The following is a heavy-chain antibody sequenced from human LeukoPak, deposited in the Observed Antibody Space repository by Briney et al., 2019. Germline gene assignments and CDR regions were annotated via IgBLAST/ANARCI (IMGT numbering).Heavy chain of an antibody. D-gene: IGHD1-14*01. V-gene: IGHV3-30*03. Sequence: PGGSLRLSCAASGFTFSSYGMHWVRQAPGKGLEWVAVISYDGSNKYYADSVKGRFTISRDNSQNTVDLQMDSLRAEDTAVYYCARGGPLGDTNRFDFWGQGILVTVSS. CDR3: ARGGPLGDTNRFDF. J-gene: IGHJ4*02. CDR1: GFTFSSYG. CDR2: ISYDGSNK.